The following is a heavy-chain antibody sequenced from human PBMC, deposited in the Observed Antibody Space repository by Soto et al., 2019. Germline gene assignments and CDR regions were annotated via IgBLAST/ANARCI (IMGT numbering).Heavy chain of an antibody. CDR2: ICYGGNT. V-gene: IGHV4-39*01. J-gene: IGHJ4*02. CDR3: ARLAGITTFRSDY. Sequence: PSESLSPAGSVSGGSISSPRYSGGWVLQPPGKGLEWIGSICYGGNTYYNPSRKSRATIFVVTSRNQFSLKVNSVTAADTAVDFCARLAGITTFRSDYWGQGTLVTVSS. CDR1: GGSISSPRYS. D-gene: IGHD1-1*01.